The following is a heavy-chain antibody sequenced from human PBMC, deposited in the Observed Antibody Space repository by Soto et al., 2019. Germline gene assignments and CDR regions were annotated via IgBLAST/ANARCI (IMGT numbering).Heavy chain of an antibody. V-gene: IGHV3-13*01. CDR1: GFTFSSYD. D-gene: IGHD3-3*01. CDR2: IGTAGDT. Sequence: GGSLRLSCAASGFTFSSYDMHWVRQATGKGLEWVSAIGTAGDTYYPGSVKGRFTISRENAKNSLYLQMNSLRAEDTAVYYCARGQRITIFGVASNWFDPWGQGTLVTVSS. CDR3: ARGQRITIFGVASNWFDP. J-gene: IGHJ5*02.